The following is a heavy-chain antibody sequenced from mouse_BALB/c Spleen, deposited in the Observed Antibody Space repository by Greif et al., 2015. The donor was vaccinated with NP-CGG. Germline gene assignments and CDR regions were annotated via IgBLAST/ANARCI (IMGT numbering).Heavy chain of an antibody. Sequence: EVQLVESGGDLVKPGGSLKLSCAASGFTFSSYGMSWVRQTPDKRLEWVATISSGGSYTYYPDSVKGRFTISRDNAQNTLYLQMSSLKSEDPAMYDCARSGGLRDFDVWGAGTTVTFSS. D-gene: IGHD2-2*01. V-gene: IGHV5-6*01. CDR2: ISSGGSYT. CDR3: ARSGGLRDFDV. J-gene: IGHJ1*01. CDR1: GFTFSSYG.